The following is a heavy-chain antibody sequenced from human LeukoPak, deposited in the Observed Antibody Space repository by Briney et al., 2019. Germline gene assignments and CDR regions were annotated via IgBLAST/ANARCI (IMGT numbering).Heavy chain of an antibody. V-gene: IGHV3-48*04. CDR2: ISSSSSTI. J-gene: IGHJ4*02. D-gene: IGHD4-23*01. CDR3: ARDPTSKRGNSWVVRFDY. Sequence: PGGSLRLSCAASGFTFSSYSMNWVRQAPGKGLEWVSYISSSSSTIYYADSVKGRFTISRDNAKNSLYLQMNSLRAEDTAVYYCARDPTSKRGNSWVVRFDYWGQGTLVTVSS. CDR1: GFTFSSYS.